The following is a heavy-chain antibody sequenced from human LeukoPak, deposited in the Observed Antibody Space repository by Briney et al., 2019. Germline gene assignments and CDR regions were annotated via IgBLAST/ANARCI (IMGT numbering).Heavy chain of an antibody. D-gene: IGHD6-19*01. CDR3: ARDQSSVAGTTYNWFDP. V-gene: IGHV3-21*01. Sequence: PGGCLRLSCAASGFTFSSYSMNWIRQAPGKGLEWVSSISGSSSYIYYADSVKGRFTISRDNAKNSLYLQMNSLRAEDTAVYYCARDQSSVAGTTYNWFDPWGQGTLVTVSS. J-gene: IGHJ5*02. CDR2: ISGSSSYI. CDR1: GFTFSSYS.